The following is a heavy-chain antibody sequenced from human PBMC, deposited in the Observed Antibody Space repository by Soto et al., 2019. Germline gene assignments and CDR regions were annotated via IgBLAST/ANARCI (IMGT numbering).Heavy chain of an antibody. V-gene: IGHV5-10-1*01. CDR2: IDPSDSYT. CDR3: ARHINGAGTDYYYGMDV. D-gene: IGHD6-13*01. Sequence: GESLKISCKGSGYSLTSYWISWVRQMPGKGLEWMGRIDPSDSYTNYSPSFQGHVTISADKSISTAYLQWSSLKASDTAMYYCARHINGAGTDYYYGMDVWGQGTTVTVSS. CDR1: GYSLTSYW. J-gene: IGHJ6*02.